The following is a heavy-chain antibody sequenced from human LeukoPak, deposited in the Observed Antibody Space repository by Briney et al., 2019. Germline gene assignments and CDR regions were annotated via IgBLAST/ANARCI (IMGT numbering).Heavy chain of an antibody. V-gene: IGHV3-23*01. J-gene: IGHJ4*02. CDR3: AKDGTKTPRAFDY. D-gene: IGHD2-2*01. CDR1: GFTFSSYA. CDR2: ISGSGGST. Sequence: PGGSLRLSCAASGFTFSSYAMSWVRQAPGKGLEWVSAISGSGGSTYYADSVKGRFTISRDNSKNTLYLQMNSLRTEDTAVYYCAKDGTKTPRAFDYWGQGTLVTVSS.